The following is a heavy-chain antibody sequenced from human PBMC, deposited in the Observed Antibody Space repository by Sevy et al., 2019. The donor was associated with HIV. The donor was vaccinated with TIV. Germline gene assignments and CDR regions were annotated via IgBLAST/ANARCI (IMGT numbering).Heavy chain of an antibody. CDR1: GGSISSGGYY. CDR3: ARDDGAGAYRYFDL. J-gene: IGHJ2*01. D-gene: IGHD6-19*01. CDR2: IYYSGST. Sequence: SETLSLTCTVSGGSISSGGYYWSWIRQHPGKGLEWIGYIYYSGSTYYNPSLKSRVTISVDTSKNQFSLKLSSVTAADTAVYYCARDDGAGAYRYFDLWGRGTLVTVSS. V-gene: IGHV4-31*03.